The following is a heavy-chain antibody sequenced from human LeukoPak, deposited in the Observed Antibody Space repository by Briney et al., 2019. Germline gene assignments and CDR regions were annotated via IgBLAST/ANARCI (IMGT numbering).Heavy chain of an antibody. Sequence: GGSLRLSWAASGFTFSSYAMSWVRQAPGKGLEWVSANSGSGGSTYYADSVKGRFTISRDNSKNTLYLQMNSLRAEDTAVYYRAKDLGARIRGWFDPWGQGTLVTVSS. J-gene: IGHJ5*02. V-gene: IGHV3-23*01. CDR3: AKDLGARIRGWFDP. CDR2: NSGSGGST. CDR1: GFTFSSYA.